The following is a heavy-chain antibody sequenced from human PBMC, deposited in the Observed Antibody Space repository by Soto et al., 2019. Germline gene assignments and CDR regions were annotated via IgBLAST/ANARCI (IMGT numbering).Heavy chain of an antibody. V-gene: IGHV1-2*04. Sequence: ASVKVSCKASGYTFTGYYMHWVRQAPGQGLEWMGWINPNSGGTNYAQKFQGWVTMTRDTSISTAYMELSRLRAEDTAVYYCARDRDDILTGYPYYYGMDVWGQGTTVTVSS. J-gene: IGHJ6*02. CDR2: INPNSGGT. CDR1: GYTFTGYY. CDR3: ARDRDDILTGYPYYYGMDV. D-gene: IGHD3-9*01.